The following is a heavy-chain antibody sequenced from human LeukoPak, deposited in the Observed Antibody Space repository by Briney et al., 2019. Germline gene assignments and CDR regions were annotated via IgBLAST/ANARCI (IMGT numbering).Heavy chain of an antibody. CDR3: ARPLGQGLAPDDAFDI. J-gene: IGHJ3*02. V-gene: IGHV3-30-3*01. CDR1: GFTFSSYA. D-gene: IGHD6-19*01. CDR2: ISYDGSNK. Sequence: GGSLRLSCAASGFTFSSYAMHWVRQAPGKGLEWVAVISYDGSNKYYADSVKGRFTISRDNSKNTLYLQMNSLRAEDTAVYYCARPLGQGLAPDDAFDIWGQGTMVTVSS.